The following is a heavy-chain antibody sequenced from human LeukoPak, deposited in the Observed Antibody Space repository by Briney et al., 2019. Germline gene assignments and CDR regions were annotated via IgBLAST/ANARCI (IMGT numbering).Heavy chain of an antibody. D-gene: IGHD6-19*01. CDR1: GFTFRSYA. V-gene: IGHV3-23*01. J-gene: IGHJ4*02. CDR3: AKTVAGYYFDY. Sequence: GGSLGLSCAASGFTFRSYAMGGVGKAPGKGLEWVSGISGSGGSTYYADSVKGRFTISRDNSKNTLYLQMNSLRAEDTAVYYCAKTVAGYYFDYWGQGTLVTVSS. CDR2: ISGSGGST.